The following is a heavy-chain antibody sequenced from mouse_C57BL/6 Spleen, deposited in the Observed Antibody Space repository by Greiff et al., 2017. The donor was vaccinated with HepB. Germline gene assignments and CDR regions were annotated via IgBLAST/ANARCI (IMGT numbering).Heavy chain of an antibody. D-gene: IGHD1-1*01. Sequence: EADGIDFSRYWMSWVRRAPGKGLEWIGEINPDSSTINYAPSLKDKFIISRDNAKNTLYLQMSKVRSEDTALYYCARFYPHWYFDVWGTGTTVTVSS. J-gene: IGHJ1*03. CDR1: GIDFSRYW. CDR2: INPDSSTI. CDR3: ARFYPHWYFDV. V-gene: IGHV4-1*01.